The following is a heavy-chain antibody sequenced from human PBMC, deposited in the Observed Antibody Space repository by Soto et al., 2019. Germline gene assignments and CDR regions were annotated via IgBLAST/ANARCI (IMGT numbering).Heavy chain of an antibody. Sequence: EVQLVESGGGLVQPGGSLRLSCAASGFTFTSHWLHWVRQAPGEGLVWVSRMSPDGSDTKFADYVNGRFTISRDNAKSTLYLDMNSLRAEDTGVYYCARPKTKVYSAFDTLGQGTMVTVSS. CDR3: ARPKTKVYSAFDT. CDR1: GFTFTSHW. CDR2: MSPDGSDT. D-gene: IGHD6-6*01. V-gene: IGHV3-74*03. J-gene: IGHJ3*02.